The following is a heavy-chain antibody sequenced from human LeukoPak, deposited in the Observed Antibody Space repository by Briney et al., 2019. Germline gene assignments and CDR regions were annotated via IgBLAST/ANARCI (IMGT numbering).Heavy chain of an antibody. CDR1: GGSISSYY. Sequence: SETLSLTCTVSGGSISSYYWTWIRQPAGKGLEWIGRIYTTGSTNYNPSLNSRVTMSVDTSKNQFFLKLSSVAAADTAVYYCGKQMGVAGKGGFDYWGQGTLVTVSS. CDR2: IYTTGST. J-gene: IGHJ4*02. CDR3: GKQMGVAGKGGFDY. V-gene: IGHV4-4*07. D-gene: IGHD6-19*01.